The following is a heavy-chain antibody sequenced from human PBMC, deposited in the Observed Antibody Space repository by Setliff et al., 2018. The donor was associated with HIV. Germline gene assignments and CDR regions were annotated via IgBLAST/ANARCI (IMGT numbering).Heavy chain of an antibody. V-gene: IGHV4-39*01. D-gene: IGHD3-16*02. J-gene: IGHJ3*02. CDR3: ARHKDSDYVWGSYRPDGFDI. CDR1: GGSISSSSYY. CDR2: IYYSGST. Sequence: SETLSLTCTVSGGSISSSSYYWGWIRQPPGKGLEWIGSIYYSGSTYYNPSLRSRVTISVDTSKNQFYLNLNSVTDADTALYYCARHKDSDYVWGSYRPDGFDIWGQGTTVTVSS.